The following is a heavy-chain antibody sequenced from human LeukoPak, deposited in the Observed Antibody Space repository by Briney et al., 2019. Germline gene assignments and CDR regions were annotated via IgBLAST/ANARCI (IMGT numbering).Heavy chain of an antibody. CDR1: GFTFDDYA. Sequence: GGSLRLSCAASGFTFDDYAMHWVRQAPGKGLEWVSGISWNSGSIGYADSVKGRFTISRDNAKNSLYLQMNSLRAEDTALYYCAKDIRYSSSWFDYWGQGTLVTVSS. V-gene: IGHV3-9*01. D-gene: IGHD6-13*01. CDR2: ISWNSGSI. CDR3: AKDIRYSSSWFDY. J-gene: IGHJ4*02.